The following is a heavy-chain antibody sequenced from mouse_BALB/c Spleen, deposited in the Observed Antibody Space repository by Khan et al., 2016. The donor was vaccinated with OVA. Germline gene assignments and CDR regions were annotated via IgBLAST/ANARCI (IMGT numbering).Heavy chain of an antibody. CDR3: ARVEYNGTMDY. D-gene: IGHD6-1*01. V-gene: IGHV9-3-1*01. J-gene: IGHJ4*01. Sequence: QIQLVQSGPELKKPGETVKISCKASGYTFTIYGMNWVRQAPGKGLKWMGWINTYTGEPTYADDFKGRFAFSLETSASTAFLQINNLKNEDTATYFGARVEYNGTMDYWGQGTSVTVSS. CDR1: GYTFTIYG. CDR2: INTYTGEP.